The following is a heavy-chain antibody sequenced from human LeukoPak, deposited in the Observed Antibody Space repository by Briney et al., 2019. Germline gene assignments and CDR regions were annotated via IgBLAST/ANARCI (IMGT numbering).Heavy chain of an antibody. CDR1: GGSISSSPYY. V-gene: IGHV4-39*07. CDR3: ARSGHYLQTGFDP. J-gene: IGHJ5*02. Sequence: SETLSLTCAVSGGSISSSPYYWGWIRQPPGKGLEWIGSIHYSGTTTYYSPSLKSRVTVSLDTSRNQFSLFLGSMSAADTAIYYCARSGHYLQTGFDPWGQGTLVTVAS. CDR2: IHYSGTTT. D-gene: IGHD3-22*01.